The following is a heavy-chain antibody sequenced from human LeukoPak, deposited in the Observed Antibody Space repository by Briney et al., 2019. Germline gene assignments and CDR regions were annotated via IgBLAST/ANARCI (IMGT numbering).Heavy chain of an antibody. CDR2: ISGSGGST. CDR3: AKDPHKYYYDSSGYYHYFDY. J-gene: IGHJ4*02. CDR1: GFAFSSYA. V-gene: IGHV3-23*01. D-gene: IGHD3-22*01. Sequence: PGGSLRLSCAASGFAFSSYAMSWVRQAPGKGLEWVSAISGSGGSTYYADSVKGRFTISRDNSKNTLYLQMNSLRAEDTAVYYCAKDPHKYYYDSSGYYHYFDYWGQGTLVTVSS.